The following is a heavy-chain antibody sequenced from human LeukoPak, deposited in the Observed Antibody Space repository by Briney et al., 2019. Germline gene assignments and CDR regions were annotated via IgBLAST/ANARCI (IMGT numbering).Heavy chain of an antibody. CDR2: IYTSGST. Sequence: SQTLSLTCTVSGGSISSGSYYWSWVRQPAGKGLEWIGRIYTSGSTDYNPSLKSRVTISVDTSRNQFSLKLTSVTAADTAVYYCAVSSSTADFDPWGQGTLVTVPS. J-gene: IGHJ5*02. CDR1: GGSISSGSYY. V-gene: IGHV4-61*02. CDR3: AVSSSTADFDP. D-gene: IGHD6-6*01.